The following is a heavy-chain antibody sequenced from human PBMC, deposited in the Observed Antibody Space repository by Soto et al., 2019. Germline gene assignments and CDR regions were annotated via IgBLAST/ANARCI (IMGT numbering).Heavy chain of an antibody. J-gene: IGHJ4*02. CDR3: ARLVYDSSGYRPG. CDR2: MYHSGST. D-gene: IGHD3-22*01. Sequence: TLSLTCAGSGGSISSGGYSWSWIRQPPGKGLERIGYMYHSGSTYYNQSLKSRVTISVDTSKNQFSPKLSSATAADTAVYYCARLVYDSSGYRPGWGQGTLVTVSS. CDR1: GGSISSGGYS. V-gene: IGHV4-30-2*03.